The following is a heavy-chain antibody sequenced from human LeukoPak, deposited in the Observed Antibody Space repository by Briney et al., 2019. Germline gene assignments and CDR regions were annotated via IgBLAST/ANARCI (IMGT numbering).Heavy chain of an antibody. CDR1: GGSFSGYY. Sequence: SETLSLTCAVYGGSFSGYYWSWIRQPPGKGLEWIGEIDHSGSTNYNPSLKSRVTISVDTSKNQFSLKLSSVTAADTAVYYCEKSGYSKDRGDYFDYWGQGTLVTVSS. J-gene: IGHJ4*02. V-gene: IGHV4-34*01. CDR3: EKSGYSKDRGDYFDY. D-gene: IGHD3-3*01. CDR2: IDHSGST.